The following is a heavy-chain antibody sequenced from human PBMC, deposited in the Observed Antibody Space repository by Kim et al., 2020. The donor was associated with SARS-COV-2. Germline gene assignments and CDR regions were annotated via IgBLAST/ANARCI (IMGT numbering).Heavy chain of an antibody. V-gene: IGHV3-30*04. CDR3: ARDGQLVTPYYYGMDV. J-gene: IGHJ6*02. Sequence: GGSLRLSCAASGFTFSSYAMHWVRQAPGKGLEWVAVISYDGSNKYYADSVKGRFTISRDNSKNTLYLQMNSLRAEDTAVYYCARDGQLVTPYYYGMDVWGQGTTVTVSS. CDR1: GFTFSSYA. D-gene: IGHD6-13*01. CDR2: ISYDGSNK.